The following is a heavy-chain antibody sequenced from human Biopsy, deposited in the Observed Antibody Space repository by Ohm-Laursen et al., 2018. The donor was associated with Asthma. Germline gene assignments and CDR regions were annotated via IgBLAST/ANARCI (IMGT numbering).Heavy chain of an antibody. CDR1: GFAFRSYA. J-gene: IGHJ4*02. CDR2: ISYDGSIT. D-gene: IGHD2-15*01. CDR3: GIVVAANPFQGAC. Sequence: SSLRLSCAASGFAFRSYAMNWVRQAPGKGLEWVAVISYDGSITHYADSVKGRFTISRDNSKNTVYLDISSLRIEDTAVFYCGIVVAANPFQGACWGQGTLVTVSS. V-gene: IGHV3-30*03.